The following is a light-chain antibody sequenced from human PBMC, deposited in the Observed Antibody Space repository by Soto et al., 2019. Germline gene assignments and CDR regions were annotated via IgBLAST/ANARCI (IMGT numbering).Light chain of an antibody. V-gene: IGKV3-20*01. Sequence: EIVLTQSPGTLSLSPGERATLSCRASQSVSSSYLAWYQQKPGQAPRLLIYGASSRATGIPDRFSGSGSGTDFTLTISRLEPEDFAVYYCQQYGNSGTFSGGTKVEIK. CDR3: QQYGNSGT. CDR2: GAS. CDR1: QSVSSSY. J-gene: IGKJ4*01.